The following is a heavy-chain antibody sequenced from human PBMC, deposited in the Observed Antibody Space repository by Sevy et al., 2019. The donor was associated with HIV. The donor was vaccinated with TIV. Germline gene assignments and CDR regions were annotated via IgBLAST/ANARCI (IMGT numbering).Heavy chain of an antibody. J-gene: IGHJ4*02. CDR2: IRPDGSDK. V-gene: IGHV3-7*01. Sequence: GGSLRLSCAASGFTFSPYWMTWVRQAPGKGLEWVANIRPDGSDKYYVESVKGRFTISRDNAKNSLYLQTNSLRADDTDMYYCARGVGLDCWGQGALVTVSS. CDR3: ARGVGLDC. D-gene: IGHD1-26*01. CDR1: GFTFSPYW.